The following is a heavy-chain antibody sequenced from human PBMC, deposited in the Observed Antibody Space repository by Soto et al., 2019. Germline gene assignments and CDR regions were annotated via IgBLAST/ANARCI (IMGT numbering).Heavy chain of an antibody. D-gene: IGHD3-9*01. V-gene: IGHV3-30*18. CDR2: ISYDGSNK. J-gene: IGHJ4*02. CDR3: AKALLRYYDWSTLAY. CDR1: GFTFSSYG. Sequence: QVQLVESGGGVVQPGRSLRLSCAASGFTFSSYGMHWVRQAPGKGLEWVAVISYDGSNKYYADSVKGRFTISRDNSKNTLYRQMNSLRAEDTDVYYCAKALLRYYDWSTLAYWGQGTLVTVSS.